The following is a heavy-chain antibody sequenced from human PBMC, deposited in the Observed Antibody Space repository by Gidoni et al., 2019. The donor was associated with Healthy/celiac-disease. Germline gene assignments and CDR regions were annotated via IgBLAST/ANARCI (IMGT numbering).Heavy chain of an antibody. V-gene: IGHV3-30-3*01. CDR3: ARDLCGGDCYFDY. D-gene: IGHD2-21*02. CDR2: LSYDGSNK. Sequence: QVQLVESGGGVVQPGRSLRLACAASGFPSRSYAMHWVRQAPGKWLECVAVLSYDGSNKDYADSVQGRFTISRDYSKNTLYLQMNSLRAEYTAVYYCARDLCGGDCYFDYLGQGTLVTVSS. CDR1: GFPSRSYA. J-gene: IGHJ4*02.